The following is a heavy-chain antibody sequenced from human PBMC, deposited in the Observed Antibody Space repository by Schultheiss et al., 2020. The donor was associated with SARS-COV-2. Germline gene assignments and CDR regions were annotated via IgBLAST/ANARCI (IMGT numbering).Heavy chain of an antibody. CDR2: ISSNGGST. CDR3: VKGPYYDILTGYYYYGMDV. V-gene: IGHV3-64D*06. Sequence: GGSLRLSCSASGFTFSSYAMHWVRQAPGKGLEYVSAISSNGGSTYYADSVKGRFTISRDNSKNTLYLQMSSLRAEDTAVYYCVKGPYYDILTGYYYYGMDVWGQGTTDRLL. D-gene: IGHD3-9*01. CDR1: GFTFSSYA. J-gene: IGHJ6*02.